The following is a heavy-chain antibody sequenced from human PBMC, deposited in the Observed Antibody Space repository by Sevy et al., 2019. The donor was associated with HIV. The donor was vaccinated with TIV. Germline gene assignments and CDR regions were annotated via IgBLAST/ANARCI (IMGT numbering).Heavy chain of an antibody. CDR2: MSYSGST. J-gene: IGHJ5*02. V-gene: IGHV4-59*13. CDR1: GDSISGYY. D-gene: IGHD6-19*01. Sequence: SETLSLTCAVSGDSISGYYWGWIRQPPGKGLEWIGFMSYSGSTKYNPSLKSRVTISVDTPRNQFSLRLTSVTAADTAVYYCARVYSSDREGPGWFDPWGQGTLVTVSS. CDR3: ARVYSSDREGPGWFDP.